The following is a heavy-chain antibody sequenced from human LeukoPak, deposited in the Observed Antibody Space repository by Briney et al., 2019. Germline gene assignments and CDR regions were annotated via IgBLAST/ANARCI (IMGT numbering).Heavy chain of an antibody. CDR1: GFTFSSYS. CDR2: ISSSSSYI. Sequence: SGGSLRLSCAASGFTFSSYSMNWVRQAPGKGLEWVSSISSSSSYIYYADSVKGRFTISRDNAKNSLYLQMNSLRAEDTAVYYCARRGEYYYGSGSQYYYYYYMDVWGKGTTVTISS. V-gene: IGHV3-21*01. CDR3: ARRGEYYYGSGSQYYYYYYMDV. D-gene: IGHD3-10*01. J-gene: IGHJ6*03.